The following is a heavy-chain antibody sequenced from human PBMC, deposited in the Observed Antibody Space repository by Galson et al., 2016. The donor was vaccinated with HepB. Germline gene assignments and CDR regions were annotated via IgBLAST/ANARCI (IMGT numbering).Heavy chain of an antibody. V-gene: IGHV4-59*13. J-gene: IGHJ4*02. D-gene: IGHD2-2*02. CDR3: AGFYTATWTFDY. CDR2: SHFRGGP. Sequence: SETLSLTCNVSGASITTYYWSWMRQAPGKGLEWIGYSHFRGGPHYNPSLGSRVTISVDTSKRQNSLTLASVTAADTAVYYCAGFYTATWTFDYWGQGVLVTVSS. CDR1: GASITTYY.